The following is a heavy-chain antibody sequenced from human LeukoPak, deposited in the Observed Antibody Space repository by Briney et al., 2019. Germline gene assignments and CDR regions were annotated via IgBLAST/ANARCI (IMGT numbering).Heavy chain of an antibody. Sequence: GRSLRLSCAASGFTLSSYGVHWVRQAPGKGLEWVAVISYDGSNKYYADSVKGRFTISRDNSKNTLYLQMNSLRAEDTAVYYCAKELSRGCSGGSCYSAEYFQHWGQGTLVTVSS. V-gene: IGHV3-30*18. CDR2: ISYDGSNK. CDR3: AKELSRGCSGGSCYSAEYFQH. CDR1: GFTLSSYG. J-gene: IGHJ1*01. D-gene: IGHD2-15*01.